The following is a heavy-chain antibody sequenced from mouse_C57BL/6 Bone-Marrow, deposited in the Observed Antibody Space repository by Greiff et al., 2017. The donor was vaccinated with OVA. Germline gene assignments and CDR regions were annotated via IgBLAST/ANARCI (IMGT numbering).Heavy chain of an antibody. CDR1: GYTFTNYW. J-gene: IGHJ2*01. CDR3: ARSGYGSAYFDY. Sequence: QVQLQQSGAELVRPGTSVKMSCKASGYTFTNYWIGWAKQRPGHGLEWIGDIYPGGGYTNYNEKFKGKATLAADKSSSTAYMQFSSLTSEDSAISYCARSGYGSAYFDYWGKGTTLTVSS. D-gene: IGHD1-1*01. V-gene: IGHV1-63*01. CDR2: IYPGGGYT.